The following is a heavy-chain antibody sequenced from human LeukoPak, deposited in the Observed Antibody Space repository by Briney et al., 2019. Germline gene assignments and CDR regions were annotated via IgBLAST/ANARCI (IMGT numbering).Heavy chain of an antibody. Sequence: GGSLRLSCAASGFTFSSYTMNWVRQAPGKGLEWISYITSDNTIYYADSVKGRFTISRDNSKNSLSLQMNSLTAEDTAIYYCAIATTGRGAFGSWGQGTLVSVSS. CDR1: GFTFSSYT. CDR2: ITSDNTI. V-gene: IGHV3-69-1*01. CDR3: AIATTGRGAFGS. J-gene: IGHJ4*02. D-gene: IGHD1-1*01.